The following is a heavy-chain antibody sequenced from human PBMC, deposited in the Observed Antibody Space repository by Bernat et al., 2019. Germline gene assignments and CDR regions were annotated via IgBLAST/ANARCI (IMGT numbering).Heavy chain of an antibody. D-gene: IGHD5-18*01. CDR1: GGSFSGYY. J-gene: IGHJ4*02. CDR2: INHRGST. CDR3: ARGLGLLKYSYGSS. V-gene: IGHV4-34*01. Sequence: QVQLQQWGAGLLKPSETLSLTCAVYGGSFSGYYWSWIRQPPGKGLEWIGEINHRGSTNYNPSLKSRVTISVDTSKNQFSLKLSSVTAADTAVYYCARGLGLLKYSYGSSWGQGTLVTVSS.